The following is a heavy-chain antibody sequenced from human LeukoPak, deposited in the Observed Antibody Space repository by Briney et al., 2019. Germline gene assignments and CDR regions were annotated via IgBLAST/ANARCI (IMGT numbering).Heavy chain of an antibody. CDR2: IYYSGYT. D-gene: IGHD3-16*01. V-gene: IGHV4-34*11. CDR3: ARETSQKGAHYMDV. J-gene: IGHJ6*03. CDR1: GGSFSGYY. Sequence: SETLSLTCAVYGGSFSGYYWSWIRQSPGKGLEWIGNIYYSGYTTYSPSLRSRVTISVDTSKNQFSLKLSSVTAADTAVYYCARETSQKGAHYMDVWGKGTTVIISS.